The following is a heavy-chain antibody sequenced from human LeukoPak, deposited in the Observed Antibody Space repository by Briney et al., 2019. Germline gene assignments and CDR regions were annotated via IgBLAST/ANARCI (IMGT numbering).Heavy chain of an antibody. CDR3: AVAPCSGGSCQPFDY. Sequence: VYLSLYSSGFTFTCSAMQWVRLRHGPGLERIGVIVVGSGNTNYAQKFQERVTITRDMSTSTAHIELSSLRSEDTGVYYCAVAPCSGGSCQPFDYWG. CDR1: GFTFTCSA. J-gene: IGHJ4*01. D-gene: IGHD2-15*01. CDR2: IVVGSGNT. V-gene: IGHV1-58*02.